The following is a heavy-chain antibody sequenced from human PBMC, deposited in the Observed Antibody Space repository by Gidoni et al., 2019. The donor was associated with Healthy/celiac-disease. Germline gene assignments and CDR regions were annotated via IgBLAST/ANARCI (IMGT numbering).Heavy chain of an antibody. CDR3: ARAKYGDYPYYYYYMDV. J-gene: IGHJ6*03. CDR1: GGTFSSYA. V-gene: IGHV1-69*06. D-gene: IGHD4-17*01. CDR2: IIPIFGTA. Sequence: QVQLVQSGAEVKKPGSSVKVSGKASGGTFSSYAISWVRQAPGQGLEWMGGIIPIFGTANYAQKFQGRVTITADKSTSTAYMELSSLRSEDTAVYYCARAKYGDYPYYYYYMDVWGKGTTVTVSS.